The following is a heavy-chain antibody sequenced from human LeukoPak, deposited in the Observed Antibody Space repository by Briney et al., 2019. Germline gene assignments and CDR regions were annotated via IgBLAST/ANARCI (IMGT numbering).Heavy chain of an antibody. J-gene: IGHJ4*02. Sequence: GGSPRLSCAASGFRFTSYWMTWVRQAPGKGLEWVGNIGQDGSVKNYADSVKGRFTISRDNAKNSVFLQMNGLRAEDTAFYYCGNQCSGGICPENWGRGTLVTVSS. D-gene: IGHD2-15*01. CDR3: GNQCSGGICPEN. CDR1: GFRFTSYW. CDR2: IGQDGSVK. V-gene: IGHV3-7*01.